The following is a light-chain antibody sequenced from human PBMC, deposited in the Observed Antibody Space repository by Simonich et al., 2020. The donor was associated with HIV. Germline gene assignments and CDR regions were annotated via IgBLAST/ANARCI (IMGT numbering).Light chain of an antibody. CDR2: RNN. V-gene: IGLV1-47*01. J-gene: IGLJ3*02. Sequence: QSVLTQPPSASGTPGQRVTISCSGSSSNIGSNYVYWYQHLPGTAPKLLIYRNNQRPPGVPDRFSGSKSGTSAALAISGLRYEDEADYYCAAWDDSLSGPVFGGGTKLTVL. CDR3: AAWDDSLSGPV. CDR1: SSNIGSNY.